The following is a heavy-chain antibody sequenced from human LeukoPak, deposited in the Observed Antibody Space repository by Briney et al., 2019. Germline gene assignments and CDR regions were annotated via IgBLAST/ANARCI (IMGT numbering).Heavy chain of an antibody. CDR3: ARYRTYFDY. CDR1: GFTFSSYA. V-gene: IGHV3-7*01. Sequence: PGGSLRLSCAASGFTFSSYAMSWVRQAPGKGLEWVAYINQEGTEEGYVDSLKGRFTISRDNAKSSLYLQMNNLRAEDTAVFYCARYRTYFDYWGQGTLVTVSS. CDR2: INQEGTEE. D-gene: IGHD1-26*01. J-gene: IGHJ4*02.